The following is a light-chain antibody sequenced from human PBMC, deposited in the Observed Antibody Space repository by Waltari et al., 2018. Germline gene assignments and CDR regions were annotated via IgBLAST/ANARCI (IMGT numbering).Light chain of an antibody. V-gene: IGKV1-6*02. CDR1: RDIANN. CDR2: RAS. Sequence: IQMTQSPSSLSATIGATVTLTCRASRDIANNLNWYQQQSGKAPKLLIYRASSLQSGVPSRFSGSGSGTDFSLTISSLQPEDFATYYCQQGYDFPCTFGRGTKVEIK. CDR3: QQGYDFPCT. J-gene: IGKJ4*01.